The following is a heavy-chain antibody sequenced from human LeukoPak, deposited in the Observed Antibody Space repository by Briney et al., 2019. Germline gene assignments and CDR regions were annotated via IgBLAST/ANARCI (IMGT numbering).Heavy chain of an antibody. J-gene: IGHJ4*02. CDR1: GFTFSSYG. D-gene: IGHD2-2*01. CDR2: IWYDGSNK. Sequence: PGGSLRLSCAASGFTFSSYGMHWVRQAPGKGLEWVAVIWYDGSNKYYADSVKGRFTISRDNSKNTLYLQMNSLRAEDTAVYYCAKDHGGYCSSTSCLHSDYYFDYWGQGTLVTVSS. CDR3: AKDHGGYCSSTSCLHSDYYFDY. V-gene: IGHV3-33*06.